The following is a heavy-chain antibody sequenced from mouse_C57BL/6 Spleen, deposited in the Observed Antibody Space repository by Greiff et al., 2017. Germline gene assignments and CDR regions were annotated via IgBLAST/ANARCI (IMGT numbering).Heavy chain of an antibody. CDR3: ARLPDY. Sequence: EVQLQESGGGLVKPGGSLKLSCAASGFTFSDYGMQWVRQAPEKGLEWVAYISSGSSTIYYADTVKGRFTISRDNAKNTLFLQMTSLRSEDTAMYYCARLPDYWGQGTTLTVSS. CDR2: ISSGSSTI. V-gene: IGHV5-17*01. CDR1: GFTFSDYG. J-gene: IGHJ2*01.